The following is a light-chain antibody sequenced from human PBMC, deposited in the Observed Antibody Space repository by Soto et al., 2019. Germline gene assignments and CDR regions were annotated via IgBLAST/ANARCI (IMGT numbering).Light chain of an antibody. Sequence: DIQMAQSPSSLSASVGDTITITCRASRNINTYLNWYQQKPGKAPKLLIFGASSLQSGVPSRFSGSGSRTDFTLTINSLQPDDSATYYCLQVDSYPWSFGQGTKVDIK. V-gene: IGKV1-39*01. CDR2: GAS. CDR3: LQVDSYPWS. J-gene: IGKJ1*01. CDR1: RNINTY.